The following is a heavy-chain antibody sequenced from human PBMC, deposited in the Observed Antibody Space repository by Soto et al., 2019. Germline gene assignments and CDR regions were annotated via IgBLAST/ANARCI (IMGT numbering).Heavy chain of an antibody. V-gene: IGHV1-69*13. D-gene: IGHD6-13*01. CDR1: GGTFSSYA. J-gene: IGHJ6*02. CDR3: ARKVAAAGTSYYYYGMDV. CDR2: IIPIFGTA. Sequence: ASVKASCKSSGGTFSSYAISWVRQAPEQGLEWMGGIIPIFGTANYAQKFQGRVTITADESTSTAYMELSSLRSEDTAVYYCARKVAAAGTSYYYYGMDVWGQGTTVTVSS.